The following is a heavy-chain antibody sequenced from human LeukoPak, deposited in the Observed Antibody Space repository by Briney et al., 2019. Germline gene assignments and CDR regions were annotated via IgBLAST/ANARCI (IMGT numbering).Heavy chain of an antibody. D-gene: IGHD1-26*01. CDR2: INPNSGGT. CDR1: GYTFTCYY. J-gene: IGHJ4*02. V-gene: IGHV1-2*02. CDR3: ARPRLGATYYFDY. Sequence: ASVKVSCKASGYTFTCYYMHWVRQAPGQGLEWMGWINPNSGGTNYAQKFQGRVTMTRDTSISTSYMKQSRLRSDDTAVYYCARPRLGATYYFDYWGQGTLVTVSS.